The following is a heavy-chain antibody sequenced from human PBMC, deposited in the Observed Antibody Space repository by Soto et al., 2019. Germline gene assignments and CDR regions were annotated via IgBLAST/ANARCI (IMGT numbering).Heavy chain of an antibody. D-gene: IGHD6-19*01. J-gene: IGHJ4*02. CDR1: GFTFSTFS. Sequence: EVQLVESGGGSVQPGGSRRLSCAASGFTFSTFSMNWVRQAPGRGLEWISYNSGGGRPISYADSVKGRFTISRDNAKNSLYLQMDSLTDEDTAVYYCARDLGWAFDSWGQGTLVTVSS. V-gene: IGHV3-48*02. CDR3: ARDLGWAFDS. CDR2: NSGGGRPI.